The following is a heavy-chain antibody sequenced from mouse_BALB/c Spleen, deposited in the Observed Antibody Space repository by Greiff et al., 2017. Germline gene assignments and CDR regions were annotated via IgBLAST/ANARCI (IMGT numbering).Heavy chain of an antibody. CDR3: ARLLYGNYPYYYAMDY. CDR1: GFTFSSYG. J-gene: IGHJ4*01. D-gene: IGHD2-1*01. V-gene: IGHV5-6*01. Sequence: EVKLVESGGDLVKPGGSLKLSCAASGFTFSSYGMSWVRQTPDKRLEWVATISSGGSYTYYPDSVKGRFTISRDNAKNTLYLQMSSLKSEDTAMYYCARLLYGNYPYYYAMDYWGQGTSVTVSS. CDR2: ISSGGSYT.